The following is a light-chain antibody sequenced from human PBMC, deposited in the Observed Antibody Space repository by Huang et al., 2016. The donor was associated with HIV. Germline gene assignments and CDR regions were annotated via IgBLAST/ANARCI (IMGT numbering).Light chain of an antibody. CDR1: QSVNSY. CDR2: DSS. CDR3: QHRSSWPPVT. J-gene: IGKJ5*01. V-gene: IGKV3-11*01. Sequence: EIVLTQSPATLSLSPGERATLSCRASQSVNSYLAWYQQRPGQAPRLLIYDSSSSATGIPARFSGSGSGTDFTLTISSLEPEDFAVYYCQHRSSWPPVTFGQGTRLEIK.